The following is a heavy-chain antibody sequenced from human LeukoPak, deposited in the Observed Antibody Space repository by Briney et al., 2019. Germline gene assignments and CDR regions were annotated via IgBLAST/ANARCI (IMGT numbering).Heavy chain of an antibody. J-gene: IGHJ6*03. CDR2: INHSGST. V-gene: IGHV4-34*01. CDR3: ARGFGVGPYYYYYMDV. Sequence: SETLSLTCAVYGGSFSGYYWSWIRRPPGKGLEWIGEINHSGSTNYNPSLKSRVTISVDTSKNQFSLKLSSVTAADTAVYYCARGFGVGPYYYYYMDVWGKGTTVTVSS. D-gene: IGHD3-3*01. CDR1: GGSFSGYY.